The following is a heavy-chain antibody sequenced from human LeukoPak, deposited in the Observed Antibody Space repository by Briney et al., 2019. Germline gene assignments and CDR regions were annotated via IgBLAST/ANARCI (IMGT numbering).Heavy chain of an antibody. CDR1: GFTFSSYT. J-gene: IGHJ5*02. D-gene: IGHD2-2*01. CDR2: ISSSSSYI. CDR3: AKDRHAPGRYCSSAICFPFDI. Sequence: GGSLRLSCAASGFTFSSYTMNWVRQAPGKGLEWVSSISSSSSYIYYADSVKGRFTISRDNAKNLLYLQMSSLRAEDTAVYYCAKDRHAPGRYCSSAICFPFDIWGQGTLVTVSS. V-gene: IGHV3-21*06.